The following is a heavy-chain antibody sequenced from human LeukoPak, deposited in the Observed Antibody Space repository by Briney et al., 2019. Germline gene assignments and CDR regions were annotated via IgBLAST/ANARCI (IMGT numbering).Heavy chain of an antibody. J-gene: IGHJ4*02. CDR1: GFTFSNYA. Sequence: GGSLRLSCAGSGFTFSNYAMSWVRQAPGKGLEWVSSISDRGGSTYYADSVKGRFTISRDNSKNTLYLQMDSLRAEEDTAIYYCAPDLRGSAWSLDDWGQGTLVTVSS. CDR2: ISDRGGST. V-gene: IGHV3-23*01. D-gene: IGHD6-13*01. CDR3: APDLRGSAWSLDD.